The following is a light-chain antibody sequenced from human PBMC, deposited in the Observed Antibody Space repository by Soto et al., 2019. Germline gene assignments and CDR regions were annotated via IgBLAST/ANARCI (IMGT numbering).Light chain of an antibody. Sequence: QSVLTQPASVSGSPGQSITISCTGTSSDVGEYNSVSWYQQHPGKAPKLIIYEVTNRPSGVSDRFSGSKSGNTASLTISGLQAEGEADYYCSSYTSSSTYVFGVGTKVTVL. J-gene: IGLJ1*01. CDR1: SSDVGEYNS. CDR3: SSYTSSSTYV. CDR2: EVT. V-gene: IGLV2-14*01.